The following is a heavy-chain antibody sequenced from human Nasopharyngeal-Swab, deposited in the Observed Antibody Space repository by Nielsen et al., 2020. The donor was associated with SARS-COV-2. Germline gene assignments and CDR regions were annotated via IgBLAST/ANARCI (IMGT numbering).Heavy chain of an antibody. CDR3: ARAYDY. V-gene: IGHV3-30-3*01. CDR2: ISYDGNYK. CDR1: GFTLRNYV. J-gene: IGHJ4*02. Sequence: GESLKISCTASGFTLRNYVMYWVRQAPGMGLEWVASISYDGNYKSYADSVKGRFTISRDNAKNSLYLQMNSLRAEDTAVYYCARAYDYWGQGTLVTVSS.